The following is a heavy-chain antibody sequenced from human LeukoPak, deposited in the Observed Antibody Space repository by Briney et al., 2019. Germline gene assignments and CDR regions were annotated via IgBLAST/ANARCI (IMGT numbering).Heavy chain of an antibody. CDR3: AILTGYSNPPRGSGY. CDR2: INPNSGGT. D-gene: IGHD6-13*01. CDR1: GYTFTGYY. V-gene: IGHV1-2*02. Sequence: ASVKVSCKASGYTFTGYYMHWVRQAPGQGLEWMGWINPNSGGTNYAQKFQGRVTMTRDTSISTAYMELSRLRSDDTAVYYCAILTGYSNPPRGSGYWGQGTLVTVSS. J-gene: IGHJ4*02.